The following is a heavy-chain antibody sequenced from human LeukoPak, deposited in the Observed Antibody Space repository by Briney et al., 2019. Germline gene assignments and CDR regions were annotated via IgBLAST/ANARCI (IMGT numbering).Heavy chain of an antibody. Sequence: PGGSLRLSCAASGFTFSSYAMSRVRQAPGKGLEWVSAISGSGGSTYYADSVKGRFTISRDNSKNTLYLQMNSLRAEDTAVYYCAKRWTYYYGSGEGWGQGTLVTVSS. CDR1: GFTFSSYA. D-gene: IGHD3-10*01. J-gene: IGHJ4*02. V-gene: IGHV3-23*01. CDR3: AKRWTYYYGSGEG. CDR2: ISGSGGST.